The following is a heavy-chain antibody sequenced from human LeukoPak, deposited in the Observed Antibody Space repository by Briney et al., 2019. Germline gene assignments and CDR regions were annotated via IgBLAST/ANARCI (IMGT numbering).Heavy chain of an antibody. CDR3: ARDPPDY. Sequence: GSLRLSCAASGFTFSSYEMNWVRQAPGKGLEWVSYILNSGTTTYYADSVKGRFTISRDNAKNSLYLQMNSLRAEDTGVYYCARDPPDYWGQGILVTVSS. J-gene: IGHJ4*02. V-gene: IGHV3-48*03. CDR1: GFTFSSYE. CDR2: ILNSGTTT.